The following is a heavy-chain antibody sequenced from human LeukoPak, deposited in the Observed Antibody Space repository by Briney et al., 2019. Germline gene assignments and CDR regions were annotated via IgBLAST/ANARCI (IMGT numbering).Heavy chain of an antibody. V-gene: IGHV3-21*01. J-gene: IGHJ4*02. Sequence: GGSLRLSCAASGFXFSSYSMNWVRQAPGKGLEWVSSISSSSSYIYYADSVKGRFTISRDNAKHSLYLQMNSLRAEDTAVYYCARGPYYYGSGSYNQFDYWGQGTLVTVSS. CDR1: GFXFSSYS. D-gene: IGHD3-10*01. CDR2: ISSSSSYI. CDR3: ARGPYYYGSGSYNQFDY.